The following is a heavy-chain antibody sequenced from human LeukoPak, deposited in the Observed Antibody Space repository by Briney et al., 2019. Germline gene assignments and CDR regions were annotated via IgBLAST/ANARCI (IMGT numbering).Heavy chain of an antibody. Sequence: PSETLSLTCTVSGGSISSSSYYWGWIRQPPGKGLEWIGYIYYNGNTNYNPSLKGRVTISVDSSKNQFSLRLSSVTAADTAVYYCARVAVSAREYFDYWGQGTLVTVSS. CDR3: ARVAVSAREYFDY. CDR2: IYYNGNT. D-gene: IGHD2-21*02. V-gene: IGHV4-61*05. J-gene: IGHJ4*02. CDR1: GGSISSSSYY.